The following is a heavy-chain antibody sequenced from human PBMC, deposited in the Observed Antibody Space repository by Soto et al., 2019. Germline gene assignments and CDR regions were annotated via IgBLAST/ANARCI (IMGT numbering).Heavy chain of an antibody. J-gene: IGHJ4*02. V-gene: IGHV4-61*01. D-gene: IGHD3-22*01. CDR2: IYYTGTT. Sequence: QVQLQESGPGLVKPSETLSLTCTVSGGSVSSDTYYWTWIRQPPGKGLEWIGYIYYTGTTNYNPSLKSRVTMSIDTSKNQFSLRLSSVTAADTAVYFCAREANYDRSGYLLDYWGRGTLVTVSS. CDR3: AREANYDRSGYLLDY. CDR1: GGSVSSDTYY.